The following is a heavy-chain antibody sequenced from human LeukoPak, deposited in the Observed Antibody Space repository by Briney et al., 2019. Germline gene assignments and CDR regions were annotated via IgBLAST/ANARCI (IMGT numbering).Heavy chain of an antibody. CDR1: GFTVSSNY. J-gene: IGHJ4*02. CDR2: ISGSGGST. V-gene: IGHV3-23*01. CDR3: AKEGHSSGWYSPSPFDY. D-gene: IGHD6-19*01. Sequence: PGGSLRLSCAASGFTVSSNYMSWVRQAPGKGLEWVSAISGSGGSTYYADSVKGRFTISRDNSKNTLYLQMNSLRAEDTAVYYCAKEGHSSGWYSPSPFDYWGQGTLVTVSS.